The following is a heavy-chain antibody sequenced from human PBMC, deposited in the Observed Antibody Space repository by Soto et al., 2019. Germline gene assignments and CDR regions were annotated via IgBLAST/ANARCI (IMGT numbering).Heavy chain of an antibody. V-gene: IGHV3-15*01. CDR3: AKDTGPN. J-gene: IGHJ4*02. Sequence: GGSLRLSCAASGFLFSNAWMSWVRQGPGKGLEWVARIKSQSDGGATEYAAAVKGRFTISRDDSNNAVYLQMDSLTSDDTAVYYCAKDTGPNWGQGTLV. CDR2: IKSQSDGGAT. CDR1: GFLFSNAW.